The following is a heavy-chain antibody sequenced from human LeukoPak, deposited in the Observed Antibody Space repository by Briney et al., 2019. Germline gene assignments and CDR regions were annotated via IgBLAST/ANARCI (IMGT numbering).Heavy chain of an antibody. V-gene: IGHV3-48*04. CDR1: GFSFNRRG. CDR2: ISPRSETI. J-gene: IGHJ6*03. D-gene: IGHD3-16*01. CDR3: SRIDGPTVFTYYMDL. Sequence: GGSLRLSCATSGFSFNRRGMNWVRQPPGKGLEWVSYISPRSETIFYAESVQGRFAVSRDDAKGSLYLQMHTLRVEDTAVYYCSRIDGPTVFTYYMDLWGKGTTVTVAS.